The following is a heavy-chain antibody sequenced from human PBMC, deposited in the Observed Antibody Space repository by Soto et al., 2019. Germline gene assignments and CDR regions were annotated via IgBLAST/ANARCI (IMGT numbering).Heavy chain of an antibody. CDR3: ASLDSSGWYFDD. V-gene: IGHV4-34*01. Sequence: QVQLQQWGAGLLKPSETLSLTCAVYGRSFSNPYFYWSWIRQPPGKGLEWIGEVNHRGSTNYTPSLKSRVTISLDTSKNHFSLRLTSLTAADTAPYYCASLDSSGWYFDDWGQGTLVTVSS. CDR1: GRSFSNPYFY. J-gene: IGHJ4*02. D-gene: IGHD6-19*01. CDR2: VNHRGST.